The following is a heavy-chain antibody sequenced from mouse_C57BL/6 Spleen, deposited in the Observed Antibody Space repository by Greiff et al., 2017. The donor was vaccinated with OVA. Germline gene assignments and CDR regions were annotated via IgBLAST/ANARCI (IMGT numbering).Heavy chain of an antibody. D-gene: IGHD1-1*01. J-gene: IGHJ1*03. CDR1: GFTFSDYG. Sequence: EVMLVESGGGLVQPGGSLKLSCAASGFTFSDYGMAWVRQAPRKGPEWVAFISNLAYSIYYADTVTGRFTISRENAKNTLYLEMSSLRSEDTAMYYCARSYGSLWYFDVWGTGTTVTVSS. V-gene: IGHV5-15*01. CDR2: ISNLAYSI. CDR3: ARSYGSLWYFDV.